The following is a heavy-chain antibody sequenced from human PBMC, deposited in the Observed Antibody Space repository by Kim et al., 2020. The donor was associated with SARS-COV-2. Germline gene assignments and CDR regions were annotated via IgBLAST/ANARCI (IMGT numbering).Heavy chain of an antibody. Sequence: TTYAQKLQGRVTMTTDTSTSTVYMELRSLRSDDTAVYYCARDRAVGATDYWGQGTLVTVSS. J-gene: IGHJ4*02. CDR3: ARDRAVGATDY. D-gene: IGHD1-26*01. V-gene: IGHV1-18*01. CDR2: T.